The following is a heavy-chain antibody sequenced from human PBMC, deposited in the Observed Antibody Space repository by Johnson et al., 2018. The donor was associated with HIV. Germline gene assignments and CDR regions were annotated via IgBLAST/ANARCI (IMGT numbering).Heavy chain of an antibody. Sequence: QVQLMESGGGVVQPGKSLRLSCAVSGFTFSNFAMHWVRQAPGKGLEWLAFILYDGSNKYYAESVKGRFTISRDSSKNTLYLQMDSLRAEDTAVYYCARDLLYSAFDVWGQGTMVTVSS. J-gene: IGHJ3*01. D-gene: IGHD2-8*01. CDR2: ILYDGSNK. CDR1: GFTFSNFA. V-gene: IGHV3-30-3*01. CDR3: ARDLLYSAFDV.